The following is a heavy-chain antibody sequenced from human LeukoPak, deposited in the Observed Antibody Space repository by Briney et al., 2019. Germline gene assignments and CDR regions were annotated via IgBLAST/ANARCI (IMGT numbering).Heavy chain of an antibody. CDR2: ISGGSDNT. CDR3: AKDIYCTNGVCYRGGPYYYYGMDV. J-gene: IGHJ6*02. CDR1: GFIFSSYA. Sequence: GGSLRLSCAASGFIFSSYAMSWVRQPPGKGLEWVSGISGGSDNTYYADSVKGRFTISRDNAKNSLYLQMNSLRAEDTALYYCAKDIYCTNGVCYRGGPYYYYGMDVWGQGTTVTVSS. V-gene: IGHV3-23*01. D-gene: IGHD2-8*01.